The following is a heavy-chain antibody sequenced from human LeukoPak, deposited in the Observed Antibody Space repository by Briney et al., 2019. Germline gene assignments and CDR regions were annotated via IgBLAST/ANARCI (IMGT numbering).Heavy chain of an antibody. D-gene: IGHD4-17*01. Sequence: GGSLRLSCIASGFTFSTYAMSWARRAPGKGLEWVSVISGRGDNTYYADSVKGRFTISRDNSKNTLYLQMSSLTAEDTALYYCAKDRGPTTVQSVTDFWGQGSLVTVSS. V-gene: IGHV3-23*01. CDR3: AKDRGPTTVQSVTDF. CDR2: ISGRGDNT. CDR1: GFTFSTYA. J-gene: IGHJ4*02.